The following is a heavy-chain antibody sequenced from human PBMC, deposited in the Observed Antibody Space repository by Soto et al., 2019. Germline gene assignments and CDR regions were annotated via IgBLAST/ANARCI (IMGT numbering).Heavy chain of an antibody. CDR1: GGPFSGYY. V-gene: IGHV4-34*01. J-gene: IGHJ6*02. CDR2: INHSGST. D-gene: IGHD7-27*01. CDR3: ARGLGYVYYYYGMDV. Sequence: SSETLSLTCAVYGGPFSGYYWSWIRQPPGKGLQWIGEINHSGSTNYNPSLKSRVTIPVDTSKNQFSLKLSSVTAADTAVYYCARGLGYVYYYYGMDVWGQGTTVT.